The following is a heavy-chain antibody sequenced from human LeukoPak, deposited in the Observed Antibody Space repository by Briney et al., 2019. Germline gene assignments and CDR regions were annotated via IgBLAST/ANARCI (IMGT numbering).Heavy chain of an antibody. CDR3: ARVVGLTMVRGVPALGY. CDR2: INAGKGNT. CDR1: GYTFTSYA. D-gene: IGHD3-10*01. Sequence: ASVKVSCKASGYTFTSYAMHWVRQAPGQRLEWMGWINAGKGNTKYSQKFQGRVTITRDTSASTAYMELSSLRSEDTAVYYCARVVGLTMVRGVPALGYWGQGTLVTVSS. V-gene: IGHV1-3*01. J-gene: IGHJ4*02.